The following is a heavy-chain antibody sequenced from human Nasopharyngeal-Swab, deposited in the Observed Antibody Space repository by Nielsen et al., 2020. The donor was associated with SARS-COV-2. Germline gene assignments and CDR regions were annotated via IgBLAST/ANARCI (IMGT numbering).Heavy chain of an antibody. Sequence: SETLSLTCTVSGGSISSYYWSWIRQPPGKGLEWIGYIYYSGSTNYNPSLKSRVTISVDTSKNQFSLKLSSVTVADTAVYYCARDGGPRYYYDSSGDNWFDPWGQGTLVTVSS. V-gene: IGHV4-59*01. J-gene: IGHJ5*02. CDR3: ARDGGPRYYYDSSGDNWFDP. CDR1: GGSISSYY. CDR2: IYYSGST. D-gene: IGHD3-22*01.